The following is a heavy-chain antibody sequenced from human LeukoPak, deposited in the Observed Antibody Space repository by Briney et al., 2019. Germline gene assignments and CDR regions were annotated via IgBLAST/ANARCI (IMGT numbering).Heavy chain of an antibody. V-gene: IGHV3-7*01. CDR3: ANLGHTD. CDR2: IRDDGSDT. Sequence: PGGSLRLSCAVSGFTFSTSWMSWVRQAPGKGLEWVATIRDDGSDTYYVDSVKGRFTISRGNAKNSLCLQMNSLRVEDTAVYYCANLGHTDSGQGTLVTVSS. CDR1: GFTFSTSW. J-gene: IGHJ4*02.